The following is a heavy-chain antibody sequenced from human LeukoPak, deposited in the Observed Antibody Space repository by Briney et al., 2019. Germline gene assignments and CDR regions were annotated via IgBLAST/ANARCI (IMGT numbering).Heavy chain of an antibody. J-gene: IGHJ6*02. Sequence: GGPLRLSCAASGFTFSSYAMSWVRQAPGKGLEWVSAISGSGGSTYYADSVKGRFTISRDNSKNTLYLQMNSLRAEDTAVYYCAKDRVGPGYYYGSGSPYYYYGMDVWGQGTTVTVSS. V-gene: IGHV3-23*01. CDR3: AKDRVGPGYYYGSGSPYYYYGMDV. CDR2: ISGSGGST. D-gene: IGHD3-10*01. CDR1: GFTFSSYA.